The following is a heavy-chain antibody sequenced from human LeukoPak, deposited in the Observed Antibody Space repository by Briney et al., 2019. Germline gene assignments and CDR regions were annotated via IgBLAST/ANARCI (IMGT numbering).Heavy chain of an antibody. V-gene: IGHV3-30*18. CDR1: GSTFSSYG. Sequence: GGSLRLSCAASGSTFSSYGMHWVRQAPGKGLEWVAVISYDGSNKYYADSVKGRFTISRDNSKNTLYLQMNSLRAEDTAVYYCAKEGSGWQRYYYYGMDVWGQGTTVTVSS. CDR3: AKEGSGWQRYYYYGMDV. J-gene: IGHJ6*02. CDR2: ISYDGSNK. D-gene: IGHD3-10*01.